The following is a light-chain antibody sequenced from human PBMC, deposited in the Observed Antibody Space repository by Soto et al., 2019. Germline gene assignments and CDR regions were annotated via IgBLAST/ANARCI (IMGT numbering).Light chain of an antibody. CDR2: GAS. V-gene: IGKV3-20*01. J-gene: IGKJ1*01. CDR3: QQYGSSGT. CDR1: QSVSNNY. Sequence: IVLTQSPGTLSLSPGERATLSCRASQSVSNNYLAWYQQKPGQAPRTLIYGASNRATGIPDRFSGSGSGTDFTLTISRLEPEDFAVYYCQQYGSSGTFGQGTKVDIK.